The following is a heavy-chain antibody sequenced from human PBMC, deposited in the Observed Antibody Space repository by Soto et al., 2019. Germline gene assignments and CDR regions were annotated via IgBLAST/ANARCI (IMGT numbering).Heavy chain of an antibody. CDR3: ARDRISTTNWFDP. Sequence: GSLRLSCAASGFTFSSYGMHWVRQAPGKGLEWVAVIWYDGSNKYYADSVKGRFTISRDNSKNTLYLQMNSLRAEDTAVYYCARDRISTTNWFDPWGQGTLVTVSS. D-gene: IGHD1-1*01. CDR2: IWYDGSNK. J-gene: IGHJ5*02. CDR1: GFTFSSYG. V-gene: IGHV3-33*08.